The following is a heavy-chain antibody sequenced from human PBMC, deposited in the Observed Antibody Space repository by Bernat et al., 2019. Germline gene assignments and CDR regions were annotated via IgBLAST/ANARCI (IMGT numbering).Heavy chain of an antibody. CDR1: ALTFSRHW. CDR3: ARGSGGNAVDAFDI. J-gene: IGHJ3*02. CDR2: INQDGSEK. V-gene: IGHV3-7*02. Sequence: ELQLVESGGDLVQPGGSLRLSCVVPALTFSRHWMSWVRQAPGKGLEWVANINQDGSEKYYVDSVKGRFTISRDSAKNSLYLQMNSLRAEDTAVYYCARGSGGNAVDAFDIWGQGTMVTVSS. D-gene: IGHD4-23*01.